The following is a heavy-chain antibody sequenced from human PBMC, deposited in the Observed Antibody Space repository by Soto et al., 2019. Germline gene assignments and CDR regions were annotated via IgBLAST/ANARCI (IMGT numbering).Heavy chain of an antibody. D-gene: IGHD1-26*01. CDR3: ARDGGRHSGGIDY. J-gene: IGHJ4*02. Sequence: QVQLVQSGAEVKKPGSSVKVSCKASGGTFSSYSINWVRQAPGQGLEWMGEIIPIFGTANYAQKSQGRATITADESTSTAYMELSSLRSEDTAVYYCARDGGRHSGGIDYWGQGTLVTVSS. CDR1: GGTFSSYS. CDR2: IIPIFGTA. V-gene: IGHV1-69*01.